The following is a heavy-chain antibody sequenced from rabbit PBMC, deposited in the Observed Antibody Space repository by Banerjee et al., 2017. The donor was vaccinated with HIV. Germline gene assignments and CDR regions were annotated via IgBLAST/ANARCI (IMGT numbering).Heavy chain of an antibody. CDR3: ARGAAYAGAGHNL. CDR2: IGSGSGNT. D-gene: IGHD4-2*01. Sequence: QSLEESGGDLVKPGASLTLTCTASGFSFSSGYWICWVRQAPGKGLEWIACIGSGSGNTYYASWAKGRFTISKTSSTTVTLQMTSLTAADTATYFCARGAAYAGAGHNLWGPGTLVTVS. V-gene: IGHV1S40*01. J-gene: IGHJ4*01. CDR1: GFSFSSGYW.